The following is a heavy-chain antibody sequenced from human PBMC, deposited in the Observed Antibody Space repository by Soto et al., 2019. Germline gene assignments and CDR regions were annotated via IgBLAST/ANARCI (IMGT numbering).Heavy chain of an antibody. Sequence: GASVKVSCKASGYTFTSYGISWVRQAPGQGLEWMGWISAYNGNTNYAQKLQGRVTMTTDTSTSTAYMELRSLRSDDTAVYYCAIHLYFYDSSGYYYVYFWMDFWGQGTMVTVSS. CDR3: AIHLYFYDSSGYYYVYFWMDF. CDR1: GYTFTSYG. V-gene: IGHV1-18*01. D-gene: IGHD3-22*01. CDR2: ISAYNGNT. J-gene: IGHJ6*02.